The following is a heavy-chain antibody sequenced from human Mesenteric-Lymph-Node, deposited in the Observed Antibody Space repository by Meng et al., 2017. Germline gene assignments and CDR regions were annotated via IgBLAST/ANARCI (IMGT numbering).Heavy chain of an antibody. D-gene: IGHD3-22*01. CDR2: IIPIFGTA. J-gene: IGHJ2*01. CDR1: GGTFSSYA. Sequence: SVKVSCKASGGTFSSYAISWVRQAPGQGLEWMGGIIPIFGTANYAQKFQGRVTITADKSTSTAYMELSSLRSEDTAVYYCARVVEFTYYYDSSGYYRENWYFDLWGRGTLVTVSS. CDR3: ARVVEFTYYYDSSGYYRENWYFDL. V-gene: IGHV1-69*06.